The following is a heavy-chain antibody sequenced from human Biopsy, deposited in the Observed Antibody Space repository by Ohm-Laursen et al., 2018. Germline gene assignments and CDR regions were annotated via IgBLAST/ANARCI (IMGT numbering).Heavy chain of an antibody. CDR2: INRDSDTA. V-gene: IGHV3-9*01. Sequence: SLRLSCTASGFIFDDYDMHWVRQAPGKGLEWVSRINRDSDTADYVDSVKGRFTISRDNAKRSLYLQMDSLRGADTAVYFCARAIGSSYGYLKGFDLWGRGTLVTVSS. J-gene: IGHJ2*01. CDR3: ARAIGSSYGYLKGFDL. D-gene: IGHD5-18*01. CDR1: GFIFDDYD.